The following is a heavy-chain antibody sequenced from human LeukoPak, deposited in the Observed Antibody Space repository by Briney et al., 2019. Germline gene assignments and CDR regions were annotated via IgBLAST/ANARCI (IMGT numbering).Heavy chain of an antibody. CDR2: INSDGSST. D-gene: IGHD3-10*01. CDR1: GFTFSSYW. V-gene: IGHV3-74*01. CDR3: AREGVYGKIDY. Sequence: GGSLILSCGASGFTFSSYWMHWVRQAPGKGLVWVSRINSDGSSTSYADSVKGRFTISRDNAKNTLYLQMNSLRAEDTAVYYCAREGVYGKIDYWGQGTLVTVSS. J-gene: IGHJ4*02.